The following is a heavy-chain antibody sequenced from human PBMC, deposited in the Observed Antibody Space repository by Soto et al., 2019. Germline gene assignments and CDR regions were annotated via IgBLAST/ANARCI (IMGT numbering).Heavy chain of an antibody. CDR3: ARGRGDIVVVVAADYYYGMAV. CDR2: INHSGST. D-gene: IGHD2-15*01. Sequence: SETLSLTCAVYGGSFSGYYWSWIRQPPGKGLEWIGEINHSGSTNYNPSLKSRVTISVDTSKNQFSLKLSSVTAADTAVYYCARGRGDIVVVVAADYYYGMAVWGQGNTVTGYS. CDR1: GGSFSGYY. J-gene: IGHJ6*02. V-gene: IGHV4-34*01.